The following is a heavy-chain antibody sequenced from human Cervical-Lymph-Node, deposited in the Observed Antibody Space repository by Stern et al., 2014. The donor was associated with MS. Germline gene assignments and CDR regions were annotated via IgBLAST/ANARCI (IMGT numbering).Heavy chain of an antibody. D-gene: IGHD3-10*01. CDR3: AHFLWFGVDAFDI. V-gene: IGHV2-5*02. CDR1: GFSLSTSGVG. CDR2: IYWADDK. J-gene: IGHJ3*02. Sequence: ESGPTLVKPTQTLTLTCTFSGFSLSTSGVGVGRIRQPPGKALEWLAHIYWADDKRSSPSLKHRIPIPKDTHKNHVVITMTNMDPVDTATYYCAHFLWFGVDAFDIWGQGTMVTVSS.